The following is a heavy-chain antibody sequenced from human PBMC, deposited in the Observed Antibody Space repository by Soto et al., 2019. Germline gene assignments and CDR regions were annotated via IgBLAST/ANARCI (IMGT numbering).Heavy chain of an antibody. CDR1: GYTFTSYG. D-gene: IGHD3-22*01. Sequence: GASVKVSCKASGYTFTSYGISWVRQAPGQGLEWMGWISAYNGNTNYAQKLQGRVTMTTDTSTSTAYMELRSLRPDDTAVYYCARDTTQQYIVVTNWSDLSGQGTLVTVSS. CDR3: ARDTTQQYIVVTNWSDL. J-gene: IGHJ5*02. CDR2: ISAYNGNT. V-gene: IGHV1-18*01.